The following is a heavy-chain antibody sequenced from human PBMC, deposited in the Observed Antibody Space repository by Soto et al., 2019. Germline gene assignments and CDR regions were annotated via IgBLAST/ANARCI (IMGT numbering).Heavy chain of an antibody. Sequence: QVQLQESGPRLVKPLQTLSLTCTVSGDSINSGDYYWSWIRQPPGRGLEWVGYSFYSGITDYNPSLKSRMTISLDTSKNQSSLRLNSVTAADTAVYFGARWSGVGVAGMDVWGQGTTVSVSS. J-gene: IGHJ6*02. CDR3: ARWSGVGVAGMDV. V-gene: IGHV4-30-4*01. CDR2: SFYSGIT. CDR1: GDSINSGDYY. D-gene: IGHD3-10*01.